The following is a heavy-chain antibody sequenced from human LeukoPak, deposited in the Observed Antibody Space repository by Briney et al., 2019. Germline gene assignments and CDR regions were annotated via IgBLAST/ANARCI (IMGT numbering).Heavy chain of an antibody. V-gene: IGHV3-30*02. CDR2: IRYDGSRK. D-gene: IGHD6-19*01. Sequence: AGGSLRLSCAASGFIFSSYGMHWVRQAPDKGLEGGAFIRYDGSRKYYADSVKGRFTISRDNSKNTLYLQMNSLRAEDPAVYYCAKIPAGPVTLNTSNRNWFDPWGQGTLVTVSS. J-gene: IGHJ5*02. CDR3: AKIPAGPVTLNTSNRNWFDP. CDR1: GFIFSSYG.